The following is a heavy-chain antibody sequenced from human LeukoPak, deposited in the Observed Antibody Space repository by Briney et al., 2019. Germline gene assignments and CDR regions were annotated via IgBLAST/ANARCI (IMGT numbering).Heavy chain of an antibody. D-gene: IGHD6-19*01. Sequence: SETLSLTCTVSGGSISSSSYYWGWIRQPPGKGLEWIGTIYYSGSTNYNPSLKSRVTISVDTSKNQFSLKLSSVTAADTAVYYCASSYSSGWYVFDYWGQGTLVTVSS. CDR2: IYYSGST. CDR1: GGSISSSSYY. V-gene: IGHV4-39*01. CDR3: ASSYSSGWYVFDY. J-gene: IGHJ4*02.